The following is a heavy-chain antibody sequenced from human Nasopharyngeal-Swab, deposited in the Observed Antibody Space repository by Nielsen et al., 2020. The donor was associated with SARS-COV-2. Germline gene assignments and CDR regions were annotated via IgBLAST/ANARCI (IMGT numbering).Heavy chain of an antibody. V-gene: IGHV4-39*07. D-gene: IGHD3-22*01. CDR1: GGSISSGGYY. J-gene: IGHJ4*02. CDR3: ARGHYRSYYYDSSGYYYFFDY. CDR2: INHSGST. Sequence: SETLSLTCTVSGGSISSGGYYWSWIHQPPGKGLEWIGEINHSGSTNYNPSLKSRVTISVDTSKNQFSLKLSSVTAADTAVYYCARGHYRSYYYDSSGYYYFFDYWGQGTLVTVSS.